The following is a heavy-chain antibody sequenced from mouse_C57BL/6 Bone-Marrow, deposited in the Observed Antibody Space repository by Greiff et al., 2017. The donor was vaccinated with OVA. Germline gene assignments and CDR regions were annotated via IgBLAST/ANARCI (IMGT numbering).Heavy chain of an antibody. D-gene: IGHD1-1*01. CDR3: ARAGTTVRYFDY. J-gene: IGHJ2*01. V-gene: IGHV1-76*01. CDR1: GYTFTDYY. Sequence: QVHVKQSGAELVRPGASVKLSCKASGYTFTDYYINWVKQRPGQGLEWIARIYPGSGNTYYNETFKGKATLTAENASSTAYMQLSSLTSEDSAVYFCARAGTTVRYFDYWGQGTTLTVSS. CDR2: IYPGSGNT.